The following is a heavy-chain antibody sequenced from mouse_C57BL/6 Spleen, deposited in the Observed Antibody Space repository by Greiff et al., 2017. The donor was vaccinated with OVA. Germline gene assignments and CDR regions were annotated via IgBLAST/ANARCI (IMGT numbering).Heavy chain of an antibody. CDR2: IYPGSGST. CDR1: GYTFTSYW. CDR3: ARNGGTTVVDAMDY. V-gene: IGHV1-55*01. D-gene: IGHD1-1*01. Sequence: VQLQQPGAELVKPGASVKMSCKASGYTFTSYWITWVKQRPGQGLEWIGDIYPGSGSTNYNEKFKSKATLTVDTSSSTAYMQLSSLTSEDSAVYYCARNGGTTVVDAMDYWGQGTSVTVSS. J-gene: IGHJ4*01.